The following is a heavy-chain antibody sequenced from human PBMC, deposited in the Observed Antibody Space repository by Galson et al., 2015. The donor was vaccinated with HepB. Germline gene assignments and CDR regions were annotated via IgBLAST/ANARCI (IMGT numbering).Heavy chain of an antibody. V-gene: IGHV3-23*01. CDR3: AKGTTDIDY. Sequence: SLRLSCAASGFTFSRLGMTWARQAPGKGLECVSAIGVRGTTDYSDSVKGRFIISRDNSKNMLYLQMNNLRAEDTAVYYCAKGTTDIDYWGQGTLVTVSS. D-gene: IGHD1-1*01. CDR1: GFTFSRLG. CDR2: IGVRGTT. J-gene: IGHJ4*02.